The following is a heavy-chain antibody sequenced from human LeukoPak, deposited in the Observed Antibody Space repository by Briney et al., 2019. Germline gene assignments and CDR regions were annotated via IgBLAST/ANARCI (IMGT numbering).Heavy chain of an antibody. CDR1: GGSFRGYY. D-gene: IGHD6-13*01. CDR3: ARGPLYSSSWYGYYYYYMDV. CDR2: INHSGST. Sequence: SETLSLTCAVYGGSFRGYYWSWIRQPPGKGLEWIGEINHSGSTNYNPSLKSRVTISVDTSKNQFSLKLSSVTAADTAVYYCARGPLYSSSWYGYYYYYMDVWGKGTTVTVSS. V-gene: IGHV4-34*01. J-gene: IGHJ6*03.